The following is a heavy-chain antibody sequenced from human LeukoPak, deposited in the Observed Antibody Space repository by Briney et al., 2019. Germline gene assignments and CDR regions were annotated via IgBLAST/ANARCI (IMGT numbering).Heavy chain of an antibody. CDR1: GGSISSGGYY. CDR3: ARDGGSDSYGSYYFDY. CDR2: IYYSGST. Sequence: SETLSLTCTVSGGSISSGGYYWSWIRQHPGKGLEWIGYIYYSGSTYYNPSLKSRVTISVDTSKNQFSLKLSSVTAADTDVYYCARDGGSDSYGSYYFDYWGQGTLVTVSS. V-gene: IGHV4-31*03. J-gene: IGHJ4*02. D-gene: IGHD5-18*01.